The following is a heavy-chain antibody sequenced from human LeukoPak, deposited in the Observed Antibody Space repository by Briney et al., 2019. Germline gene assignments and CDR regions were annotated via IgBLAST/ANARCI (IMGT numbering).Heavy chain of an antibody. CDR3: ARHRIDSSGFYADFDF. CDR2: IRGTSTNI. Sequence: GGSLRLSCAASGFTFSDYYMSWIRQAPGKGLDWVSYIRGTSTNIQYADSVKGRFTISRDNPKNSLYLQMNSLRAEDTAVYYCARHRIDSSGFYADFDFWGQGTLVTVSS. J-gene: IGHJ4*02. CDR1: GFTFSDYY. V-gene: IGHV3-11*01. D-gene: IGHD3-22*01.